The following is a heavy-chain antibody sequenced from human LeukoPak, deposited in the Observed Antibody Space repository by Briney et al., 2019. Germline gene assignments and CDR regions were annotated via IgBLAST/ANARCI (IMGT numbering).Heavy chain of an antibody. CDR3: ARVQAARGYSYGYDFYYFDY. CDR1: GGSISSSSYY. D-gene: IGHD5-18*01. V-gene: IGHV4-39*07. Sequence: PSETLSLTCTVSGGSISSSSYYWGWIRQPPGKGLEWIGTIYYSGSTYYNPSLKSRVTISVDTSKNQFSLKLSSVTAADTAVYYCARVQAARGYSYGYDFYYFDYWGQGTLVTVSS. J-gene: IGHJ4*02. CDR2: IYYSGST.